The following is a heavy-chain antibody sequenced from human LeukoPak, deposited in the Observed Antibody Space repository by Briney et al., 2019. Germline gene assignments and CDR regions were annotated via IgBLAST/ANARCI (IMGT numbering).Heavy chain of an antibody. D-gene: IGHD6-13*01. V-gene: IGHV4-59*01. CDR3: AREKASAGPHFEH. CDR1: GGSISTYY. Sequence: SETLSLTCVASGGSISTYYWSWIRQPPGKGLEWIGYNYNRGATAYNASLKSRVTISVDRPKNQFSLSLTSVTAADTAFYCSAREKASAGPHFEHWGRGTLVTVSS. J-gene: IGHJ4*02. CDR2: NYNRGAT.